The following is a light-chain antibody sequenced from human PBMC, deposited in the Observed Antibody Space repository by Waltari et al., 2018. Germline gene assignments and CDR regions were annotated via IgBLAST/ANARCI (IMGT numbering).Light chain of an antibody. Sequence: QSMLTQPPSASGTPGQRVTISCSGSISNLGTNYVYWYQQFPGTAPKLLIQRNNQRPSGVPDRFSGSKSGTSASLAISGLRSEDEADYYCASWDDSLSVGVFGGGTKLTVL. CDR3: ASWDDSLSVGV. CDR2: RNN. CDR1: ISNLGTNY. J-gene: IGLJ3*02. V-gene: IGLV1-47*01.